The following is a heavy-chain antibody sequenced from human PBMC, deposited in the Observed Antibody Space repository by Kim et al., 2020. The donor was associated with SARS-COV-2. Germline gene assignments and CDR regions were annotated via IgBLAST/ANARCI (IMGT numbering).Heavy chain of an antibody. J-gene: IGHJ4*02. CDR1: GFTFSSYA. CDR2: ISGSGGST. CDR3: AKGQWFRELYFDY. V-gene: IGHV3-23*01. D-gene: IGHD3-10*01. Sequence: GGSLRLSCAASGFTFSSYAMNWVRQAPGKGLEWVSAISGSGGSTYYADSVKGRFTISRDNSKNTLYLQMNSLRAEDTAVYYCAKGQWFRELYFDYWGQGTLVTVSS.